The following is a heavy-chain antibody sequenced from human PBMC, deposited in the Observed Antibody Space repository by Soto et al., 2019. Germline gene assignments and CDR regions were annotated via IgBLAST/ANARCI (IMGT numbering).Heavy chain of an antibody. CDR2: IYHSGST. J-gene: IGHJ4*02. Sequence: SETLSLTCAVSSGSISSSNWWSWVRQPPGKGLEWIGEIYHSGSTNYNPSLKSRVTISVDKSKNQFSLKLSSVTAADTAVYYCARDGYDYIWGSYGFDYWGQGTLVTVSS. CDR3: ARDGYDYIWGSYGFDY. V-gene: IGHV4-4*02. D-gene: IGHD3-16*01. CDR1: SGSISSSNW.